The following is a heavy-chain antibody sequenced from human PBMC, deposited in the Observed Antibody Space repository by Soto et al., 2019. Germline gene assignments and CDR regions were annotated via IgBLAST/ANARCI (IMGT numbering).Heavy chain of an antibody. J-gene: IGHJ2*01. Sequence: VVDDSSVGFGGRRIRKKTEKVLAWIGYIYYSGSTNYNPSLQSRVTISVATSQNHFSLNLSSVTAADTAVYYCAXAEDGIRDL. CDR3: AXAEDGIRDL. D-gene: IGHD2-21*01. CDR1: DDSSVGFG. CDR2: IYYSGST. V-gene: IGHV4-59*01.